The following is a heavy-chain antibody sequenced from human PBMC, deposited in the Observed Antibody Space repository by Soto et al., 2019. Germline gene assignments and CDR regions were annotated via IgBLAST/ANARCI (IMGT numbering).Heavy chain of an antibody. CDR2: IHTYSSHT. CDR3: ARRTGDV. D-gene: IGHD1-1*01. V-gene: IGHV3-11*05. CDR1: GFTFSDYH. J-gene: IGHJ6*02. Sequence: QVQLVESGGGLVKPGGSLRLSCAASGFTFSDYHMSWIRQAPGKGLEWVSHIHTYSSHTNYADSVKGRFTISRDDAQNSLYLQMSSLRVEDTAVYYCARRTGDVWGQGTMVTVSS.